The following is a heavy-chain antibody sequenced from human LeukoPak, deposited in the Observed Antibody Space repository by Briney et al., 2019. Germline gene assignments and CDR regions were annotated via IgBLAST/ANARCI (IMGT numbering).Heavy chain of an antibody. D-gene: IGHD6-6*01. V-gene: IGHV3-11*04. CDR2: ISSSGSTI. CDR3: ARESEYSSSSIDY. J-gene: IGHJ4*02. Sequence: GGSLRLSCAASGFTFSDYYMSWIRQAPGKGLEWVSYISSSGSTIYYADSVKGRFTISRDNAKNSLYLQMNSLRAEDTAVYYCARESEYSSSSIDYWGQGTLVTVSS. CDR1: GFTFSDYY.